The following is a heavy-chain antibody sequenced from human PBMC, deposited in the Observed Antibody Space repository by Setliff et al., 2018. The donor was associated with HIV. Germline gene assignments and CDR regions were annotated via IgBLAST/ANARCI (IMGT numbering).Heavy chain of an antibody. CDR2: ISWNSGTI. J-gene: IGHJ6*03. CDR1: DYA. CDR3: AREIRAGDYPPYNYYFYMDV. Sequence: DYAMHWVRQAPGKGLEWVSGISWNSGTIAYAGSVEGRFTVSRDNAKNSLFLQMNSLRAEDTALYYCAREIRAGDYPPYNYYFYMDVWGKGTTVTVSS. V-gene: IGHV3-9*01. D-gene: IGHD4-17*01.